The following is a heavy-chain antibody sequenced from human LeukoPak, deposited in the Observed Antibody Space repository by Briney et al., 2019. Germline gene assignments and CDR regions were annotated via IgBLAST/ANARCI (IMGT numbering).Heavy chain of an antibody. D-gene: IGHD3-22*01. V-gene: IGHV4-34*01. Sequence: PGGSLRLSCAASGFTFSSYSMNWVRQPPGKGLEWIGEINHSGSTNYNPSLKSRVTISVDTSKNQFSLKLSSVTAADTAVYYCARGLSITMIVVVTSNWFDPWGQGTLVTVSS. CDR3: ARGLSITMIVVVTSNWFDP. J-gene: IGHJ5*02. CDR1: GFTFSSYS. CDR2: INHSGST.